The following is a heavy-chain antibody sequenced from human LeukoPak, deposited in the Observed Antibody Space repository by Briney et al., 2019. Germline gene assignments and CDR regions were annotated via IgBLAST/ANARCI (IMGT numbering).Heavy chain of an antibody. Sequence: ASVKVSCKASGYTFTGYYMHWVRQAPGQGLEWMGGIIPIFGTANYAQKFQGRVTITADESTSTAYMELSSLRSEDTAVYYCARSHLGATQPFDYWGQGTLVTVSS. D-gene: IGHD2-15*01. CDR3: ARSHLGATQPFDY. V-gene: IGHV1-69*13. CDR1: GYTFTGYY. CDR2: IIPIFGTA. J-gene: IGHJ4*02.